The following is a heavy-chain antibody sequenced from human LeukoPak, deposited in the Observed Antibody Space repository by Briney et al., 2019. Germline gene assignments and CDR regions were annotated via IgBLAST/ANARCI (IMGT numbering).Heavy chain of an antibody. J-gene: IGHJ6*03. CDR1: GGSVSSGSYY. V-gene: IGHV4-61*02. D-gene: IGHD2/OR15-2a*01. CDR2: IYISGST. CDR3: ARGEETHYFYYFYMDV. Sequence: SETLSLTCTVSGGSVSSGSYYWSWIRQPAGKGLEWIGRIYISGSTKYNPSLKSRVTISTDTSKNQFSLKLSSVTAADTAVYYCARGEETHYFYYFYMDVWGKGTTVTVSS.